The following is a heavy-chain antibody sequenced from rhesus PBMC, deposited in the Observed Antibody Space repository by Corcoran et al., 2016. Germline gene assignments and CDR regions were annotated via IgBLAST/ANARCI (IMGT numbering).Heavy chain of an antibody. D-gene: IGHD2-39*02. J-gene: IGHJ4*01. CDR3: ARERGGISSDVDY. CDR2: ISGSGGNT. Sequence: QLQLQESGPGLVKPSETLSLTCAVSGGSITSNYWNWIRQPPGKALEWIGRISGSGGNTDYNPSLKSRVTIATDASKNQFSLKLSSGTAADTAVYYCARERGGISSDVDYWGQGVLVTVSS. CDR1: GGSITSNY. V-gene: IGHV4-173*01.